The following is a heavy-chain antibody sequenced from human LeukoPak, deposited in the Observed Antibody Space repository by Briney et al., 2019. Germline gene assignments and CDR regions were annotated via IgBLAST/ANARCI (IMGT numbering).Heavy chain of an antibody. V-gene: IGHV3-21*01. CDR3: VRIPNNAGFPNWFDP. J-gene: IGHJ5*02. CDR1: GFSFTYST. CDR2: ITSSSANI. Sequence: GGSLRLSCAASGFSFTYSTMNWVRLAPGKGLEWVSSITSSSANIYYSDSVRGRFTVSRDNAKNSLYLQMNSLIAEDSAVYYCVRIPNNAGFPNWFDPWGQGTLVSVSS. D-gene: IGHD3-9*01.